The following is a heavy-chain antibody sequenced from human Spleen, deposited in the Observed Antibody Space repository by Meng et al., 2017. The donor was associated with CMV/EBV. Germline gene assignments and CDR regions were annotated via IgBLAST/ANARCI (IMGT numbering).Heavy chain of an antibody. CDR2: INPSGGST. V-gene: IGHV1-46*01. D-gene: IGHD3-3*01. CDR1: GYTFTSYY. CDR3: ARDGLHVLRFLERARGRGYFDY. J-gene: IGHJ4*02. Sequence: ASVKVSCKASGYTFTSYYMHWVRQAPGQGLEWMGIINPSGGSTSYAQKFQGRVTMTRDTSTSTVYMELSSLRSEDTAVYYCARDGLHVLRFLERARGRGYFDYWGQGTLVTVS.